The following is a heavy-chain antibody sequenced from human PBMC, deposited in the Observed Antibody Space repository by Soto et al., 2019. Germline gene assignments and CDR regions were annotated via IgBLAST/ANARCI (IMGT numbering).Heavy chain of an antibody. CDR3: VRYSDRGEPGKTNFDY. Sequence: GGSLRLSCAASGFTLSSYWMHWVRQAPGKGLVWVSRINSDGSTTRYADSVRGRFTISRDNAKNTLYLQMSSLSAEDTAVYYWVRYSDRGEPGKTNFDYWGQGALVTVSS. J-gene: IGHJ4*02. CDR2: INSDGSTT. CDR1: GFTLSSYW. D-gene: IGHD1-26*01. V-gene: IGHV3-74*01.